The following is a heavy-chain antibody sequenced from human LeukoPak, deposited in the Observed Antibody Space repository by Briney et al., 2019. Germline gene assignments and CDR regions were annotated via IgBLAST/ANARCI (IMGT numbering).Heavy chain of an antibody. J-gene: IGHJ4*02. CDR2: INHSGST. Sequence: SETLSLTCAVYAGSFRGYYWSWIRHPPRKGLEWIGEINHSGSTNYNPSLKSRVTISVDTSKNQFSLKLSSVTAADTAVYYCARHGDYYGSGSRYWGQGTLVTVSS. V-gene: IGHV4-34*01. CDR1: AGSFRGYY. CDR3: ARHGDYYGSGSRY. D-gene: IGHD3-10*01.